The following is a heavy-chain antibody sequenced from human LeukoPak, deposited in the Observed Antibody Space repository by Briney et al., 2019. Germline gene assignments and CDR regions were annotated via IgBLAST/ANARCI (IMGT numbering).Heavy chain of an antibody. CDR3: ARRTLCCGERFDP. V-gene: IGHV4-59*08. J-gene: IGHJ5*02. Sequence: SETLSLTFSIPGGSINNYYWGWIRQPPGKGLEWIGYIYSSGSTNYNPSVKSRVIISVDTSKNQFSLKLSSVTAADTAVYYCARRTLCCGERFDPWGQGTLVTVSS. CDR1: GGSINNYY. CDR2: IYSSGST. D-gene: IGHD3-16*01.